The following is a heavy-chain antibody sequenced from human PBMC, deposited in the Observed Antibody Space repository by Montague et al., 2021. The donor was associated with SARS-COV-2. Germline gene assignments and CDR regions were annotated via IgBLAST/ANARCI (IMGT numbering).Heavy chain of an antibody. D-gene: IGHD3-10*01. CDR1: GGSISNYY. CDR3: ARGMIRGVTTPFDY. CDR2: IYYSGST. J-gene: IGHJ4*02. Sequence: SETLSLTCTVSGGSISNYYWSWIRRPPGRGLEWIGYIYYSGSTDYSPSLKSRGTISVDTSKNHLSLRLSSVTAADTAVYFCARGMIRGVTTPFDYWGQGSQVTVSS. V-gene: IGHV4-59*08.